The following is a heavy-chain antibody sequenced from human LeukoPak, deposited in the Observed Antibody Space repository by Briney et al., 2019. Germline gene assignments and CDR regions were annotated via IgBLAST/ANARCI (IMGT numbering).Heavy chain of an antibody. Sequence: GASVKVSCKASGGTFSSYAISWVRQAPGQGLEWMGGIIPIFGTANYAQKFQGRVTITTDESTSTAYMELSSLRSEDTAVYYCARGIPAAHGDAFDIWGQGTMVTVSS. CDR3: ARGIPAAHGDAFDI. CDR1: GGTFSSYA. CDR2: IIPIFGTA. D-gene: IGHD2-2*01. V-gene: IGHV1-69*05. J-gene: IGHJ3*02.